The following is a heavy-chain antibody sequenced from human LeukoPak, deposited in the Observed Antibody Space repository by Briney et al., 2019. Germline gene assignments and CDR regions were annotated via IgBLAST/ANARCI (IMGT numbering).Heavy chain of an antibody. Sequence: SQTPSLTCAISGDSVSSNSAAWNWIRQSPSKGLEWLGRTYYRSKWYYDYAVSVKSRIIINPDTSENQFSLQPNSVTPEDTAVYYCARSRNYNIDYWGQGTLVTVSS. CDR3: ARSRNYNIDY. D-gene: IGHD1-7*01. J-gene: IGHJ4*02. CDR1: GDSVSSNSAA. CDR2: TYYRSKWYY. V-gene: IGHV6-1*01.